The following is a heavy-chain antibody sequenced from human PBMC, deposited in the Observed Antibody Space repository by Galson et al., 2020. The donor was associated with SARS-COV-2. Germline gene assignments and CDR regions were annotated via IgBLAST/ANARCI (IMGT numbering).Heavy chain of an antibody. D-gene: IGHD4-17*01. CDR3: ARGLPNTVFDY. J-gene: IGHJ4*02. CDR2: INHSGTT. CDR1: GGSFSNYY. V-gene: IGHV4-34*01. Sequence: SETLSLTCAVYGGSFSNYYWSWIRQSPGQGLEWIGEINHSGTTNYNPSLKSRVTISIDTSKDQFSLKLSSVTAADTAVFYCARGLPNTVFDYWGQGTLVTVSS.